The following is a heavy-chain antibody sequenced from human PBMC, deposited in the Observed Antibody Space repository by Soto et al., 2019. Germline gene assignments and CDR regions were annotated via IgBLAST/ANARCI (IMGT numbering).Heavy chain of an antibody. Sequence: QLQLQESGPGLVKPSETLSLTCTVSGGSISSSSYYWGWIRQPPGKGLEWIGSIYYSGSTYYNPSLKSRVTRAVDTSKRQCSLRLSSVTAADTAVDYCACTYYDILTGLDYWGQGTLVTVSS. D-gene: IGHD3-9*01. V-gene: IGHV4-39*01. CDR3: ACTYYDILTGLDY. J-gene: IGHJ4*02. CDR2: IYYSGST. CDR1: GGSISSSSYY.